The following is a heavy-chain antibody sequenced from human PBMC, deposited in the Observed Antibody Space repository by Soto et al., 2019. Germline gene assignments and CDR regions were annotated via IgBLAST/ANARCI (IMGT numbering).Heavy chain of an antibody. CDR3: ANRNSGYSYGYEDY. J-gene: IGHJ4*02. CDR1: GFTFSSYA. CDR2: ISGSGGST. V-gene: IGHV3-23*01. Sequence: EVQLLESGGGLVQPGGSLRLSCAASGFTFSSYAMSWVRQAPGQGLEWVSAISGSGGSTYYADSVKGRFTISRDNSKNTLYLQMNSLRAEDTAVYYCANRNSGYSYGYEDYWGQGTLVTVSS. D-gene: IGHD5-18*01.